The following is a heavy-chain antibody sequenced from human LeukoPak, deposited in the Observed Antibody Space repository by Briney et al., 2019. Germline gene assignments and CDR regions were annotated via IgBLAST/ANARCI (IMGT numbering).Heavy chain of an antibody. V-gene: IGHV3-7*01. CDR3: ARDKGVVGTLAP. D-gene: IGHD1-26*01. CDR1: GFTSSSYW. Sequence: PGGSLRLSCAASGFTSSSYWMSWVRQAPGKGLEWVANIKEDGSEKYYVDSVKGRFTISRDNAKNSLYLQMNSLRAEDTAIYYCARDKGVVGTLAPWGQGTLVTVSS. CDR2: IKEDGSEK. J-gene: IGHJ5*02.